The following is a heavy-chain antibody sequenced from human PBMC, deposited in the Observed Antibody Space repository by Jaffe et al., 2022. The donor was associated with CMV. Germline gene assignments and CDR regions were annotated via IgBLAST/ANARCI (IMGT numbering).Heavy chain of an antibody. J-gene: IGHJ1*01. Sequence: QLQLQESGPGLVKPSETLSLTCSVSGGSIARSNYYWGWIRQSPGAGLEWLGSIYYSGNTFYTTSLKSRVTISADTSNNQFSLTLDSVTAADTAVYFCARQTMYDYVWGRNRYRPEYFHRWGQGTLVTVSS. CDR2: IYYSGNT. CDR3: ARQTMYDYVWGRNRYRPEYFHR. D-gene: IGHD3-16*02. V-gene: IGHV4-39*01. CDR1: GGSIARSNYY.